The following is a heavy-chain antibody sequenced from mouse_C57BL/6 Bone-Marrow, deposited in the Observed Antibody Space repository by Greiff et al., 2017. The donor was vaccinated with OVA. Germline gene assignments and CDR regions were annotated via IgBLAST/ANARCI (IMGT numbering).Heavy chain of an antibody. Sequence: EVQLQQSGPELVKPGASVKISCKASGYTFTDYYMNWVKQSHGKSLEWIGDINPNNGGTSYNQKFKGKATLTVDKSSSTAYMELRSLTSEDSAVYYCARRHYDVRYYAMDYWGQGTSVTVSS. CDR1: GYTFTDYY. CDR3: ARRHYDVRYYAMDY. CDR2: INPNNGGT. J-gene: IGHJ4*01. D-gene: IGHD2-4*01. V-gene: IGHV1-26*01.